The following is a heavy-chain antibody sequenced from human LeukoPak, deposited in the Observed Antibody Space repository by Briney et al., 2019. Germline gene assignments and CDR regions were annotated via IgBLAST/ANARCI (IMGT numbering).Heavy chain of an antibody. J-gene: IGHJ6*02. CDR1: GFTFSNYA. CDR2: ISGSGGST. CDR3: AKKSSSRNSYYYYGMDV. Sequence: GGSLRLSCAASGFTFSNYAMSWVRQAPGKGLEWVSAISGSGGSTYYADSVKDRFTISRDNSKNTLYLQMNSLRAEDTAVYYCAKKSSSRNSYYYYGMDVWGQGTTVTVSS. V-gene: IGHV3-23*01. D-gene: IGHD1-1*01.